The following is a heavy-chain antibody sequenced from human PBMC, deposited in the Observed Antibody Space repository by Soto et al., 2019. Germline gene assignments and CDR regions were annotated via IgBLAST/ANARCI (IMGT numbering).Heavy chain of an antibody. D-gene: IGHD3-16*01. CDR2: INPNSGGT. J-gene: IGHJ3*02. V-gene: IGHV1-2*04. CDR1: GYTFTGYY. CDR3: ARGGKRYDYVWGKKIADAFDI. Sequence: ASVKVSCKASGYTFTGYYMHWVRQAPGQGLEWMGWINPNSGGTNYAQKFQGWVTMTRGTSISTAYMELSRLRSDDTAVYYCARGGKRYDYVWGKKIADAFDIWGQGTMVTVSS.